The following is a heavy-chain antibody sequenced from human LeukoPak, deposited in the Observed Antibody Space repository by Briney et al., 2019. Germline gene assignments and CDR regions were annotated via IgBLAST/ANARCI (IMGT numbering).Heavy chain of an antibody. CDR3: GRDCSSSSCSMDV. CDR2: INQDGSEK. D-gene: IGHD2-2*01. J-gene: IGHJ6*04. V-gene: IGHV3-7*03. CDR1: GFTFSSYW. Sequence: GGSLRLSCAASGFTFSSYWMSWVRQAAGKGLEWVANINQDGSEKYYVDSVKGRFTISRDNAKNSLYLQMNSLRAEDTAVYYCGRDCSSSSCSMDVWGKGTTATVSS.